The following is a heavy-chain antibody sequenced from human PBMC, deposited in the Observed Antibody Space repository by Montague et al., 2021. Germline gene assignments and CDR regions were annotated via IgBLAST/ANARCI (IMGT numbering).Heavy chain of an antibody. D-gene: IGHD5-12*01. CDR1: GFTFSTYW. CDR2: INQDGSTR. V-gene: IGHV3-7*01. CDR3: ARDSSGSLDY. J-gene: IGHJ4*02. Sequence: SLRLSCAASGFTFSTYWMAWVRQAPGKGLEWVANINQDGSTRNYVESVKGRFTISRDSAKNSLSLQMNSLRVEDTAIYYCARDSSGSLDYWGQGTLVTVSS.